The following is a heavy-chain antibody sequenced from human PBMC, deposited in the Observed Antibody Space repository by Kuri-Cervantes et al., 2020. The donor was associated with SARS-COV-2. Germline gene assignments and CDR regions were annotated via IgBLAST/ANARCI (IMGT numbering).Heavy chain of an antibody. Sequence: GSLRLSCTVSGGSISSYYWSWIRQPPGKGLEWIGYIYYSGSTNYNPSLKSRVTISVDASKNQFSLKLSSVTAADTAAYYCARHPYYYDSSGYHFDYWGQGTLVTVSS. CDR2: IYYSGST. J-gene: IGHJ4*02. CDR1: GGSISSYY. CDR3: ARHPYYYDSSGYHFDY. D-gene: IGHD3-22*01. V-gene: IGHV4-59*08.